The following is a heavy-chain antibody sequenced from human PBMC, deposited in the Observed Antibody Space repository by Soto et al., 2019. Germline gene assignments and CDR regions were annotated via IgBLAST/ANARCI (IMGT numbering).Heavy chain of an antibody. CDR1: GYSFSKYG. CDR3: ARLRGIVFPAASPDGFDL. V-gene: IGHV1-18*01. J-gene: IGHJ3*01. D-gene: IGHD2-2*01. CDR2: ISAFSGRT. Sequence: ASVKVSCKASGYSFSKYGINWVRQAPGQGLEWVGWISAFSGRTDYAHNFRGRVAMTTDPSTSTVYMELTTLRSADTAMYYCARLRGIVFPAASPDGFDLWGQGTMVTVSS.